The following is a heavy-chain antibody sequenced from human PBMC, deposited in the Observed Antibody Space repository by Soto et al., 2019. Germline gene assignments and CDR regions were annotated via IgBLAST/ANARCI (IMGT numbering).Heavy chain of an antibody. D-gene: IGHD2-15*01. Sequence: PGGSLRLSCAASGFTFSSYAMSWVRQAPGKGLEWVSGISGSGSDTYYADSVKGRFTISRDNSKNTLHLQMNSLRAEDTAIYYCAIGSAGYCSGTFCYPFDYWGQGTLVTVSS. V-gene: IGHV3-23*01. CDR3: AIGSAGYCSGTFCYPFDY. CDR2: ISGSGSDT. J-gene: IGHJ4*02. CDR1: GFTFSSYA.